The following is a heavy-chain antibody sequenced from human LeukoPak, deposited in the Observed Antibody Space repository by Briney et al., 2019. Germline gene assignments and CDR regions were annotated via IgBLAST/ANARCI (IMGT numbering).Heavy chain of an antibody. CDR1: GYTFTSYD. V-gene: IGHV1-8*03. Sequence: APVKVSCKASGYTFTSYDINWVRQATGQGLEWMGWMNPNSGNTGYAQKFQGRVTITRNTSISTAYMELSSLRSEDTAVYYCARLAAAGTWYYYYYYMDVWGKGTTVTVSS. CDR2: MNPNSGNT. CDR3: ARLAAAGTWYYYYYYMDV. J-gene: IGHJ6*03. D-gene: IGHD6-13*01.